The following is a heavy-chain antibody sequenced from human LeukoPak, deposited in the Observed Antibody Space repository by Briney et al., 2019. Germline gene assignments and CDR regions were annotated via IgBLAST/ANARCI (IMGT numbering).Heavy chain of an antibody. CDR3: ARMPYYDFWSGYVYYFDY. J-gene: IGHJ4*02. CDR2: IFSNDEK. D-gene: IGHD3-3*01. Sequence: SGPVLVKPTETLTLTCNVSGFSLSNARMGVSWIRQPPGKALEWLAHIFSNDEKSYTTSLKSRLTISKDTFKSQVVLTMTNVDPVDTATYYCARMPYYDFWSGYVYYFDYWGQGTLVTVSS. V-gene: IGHV2-26*01. CDR1: GFSLSNARMG.